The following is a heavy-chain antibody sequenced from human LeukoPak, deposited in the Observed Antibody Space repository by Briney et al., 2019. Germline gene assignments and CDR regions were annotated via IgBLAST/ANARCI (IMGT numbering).Heavy chain of an antibody. J-gene: IGHJ4*02. Sequence: SETLSLTCTVSGGSISSESYYWGWIRQPPGKGLEWIGSVYHSGSTYYNPSLKSRVTISVDTSKNQVSLKLSSVTAADTAVYYCARLGSSYYDWGVSDFWGQGTLVTVSS. CDR1: GGSISSESYY. V-gene: IGHV4-39*01. CDR3: ARLGSSYYDWGVSDF. CDR2: VYHSGST. D-gene: IGHD3-22*01.